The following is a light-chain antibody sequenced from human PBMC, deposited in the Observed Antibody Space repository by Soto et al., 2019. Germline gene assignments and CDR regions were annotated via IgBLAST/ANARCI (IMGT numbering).Light chain of an antibody. CDR3: SSYSGSSTLVV. CDR2: DAN. CDR1: SSDVGGYNF. J-gene: IGLJ2*01. V-gene: IGLV2-14*03. Sequence: QSALTQPASVSGSPGQSIAISCTGTSSDVGGYNFVSWYQQHPGKAPKLIIYDANLWPSGVSNRFSGSKSGNTASLTISGLQAEDEADYYCSSYSGSSTLVVFGGGTKLTVL.